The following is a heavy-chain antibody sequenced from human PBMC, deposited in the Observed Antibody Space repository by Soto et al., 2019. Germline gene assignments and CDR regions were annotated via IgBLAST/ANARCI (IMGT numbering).Heavy chain of an antibody. V-gene: IGHV4-31*03. CDR2: IYYSGST. CDR1: GGSISSGGYY. J-gene: IGHJ6*02. CDR3: ARGQPHYYYYGMDV. Sequence: LSLTCTVSGGSISSGGYYWSWIRQHPGKGLEWIGYIYYSGSTYYNPSLKSRVTISVDTSKNQFSLKLSSVTAADTAVYYCARGQPHYYYYGMDVWGQGTTVTVSS.